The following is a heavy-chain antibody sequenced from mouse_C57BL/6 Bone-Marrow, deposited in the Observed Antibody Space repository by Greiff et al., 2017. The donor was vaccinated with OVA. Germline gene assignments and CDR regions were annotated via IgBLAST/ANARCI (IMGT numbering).Heavy chain of an antibody. CDR3: AMGAWFAD. Sequence: VQLQQSGPELVKPGASVKISCKASGYTFTDYYMNWVKQSHGKSLEWIGDINPNNGGTSYNQKFKGKATLTVDKSSSTAYMELRSLTSEDSAVYYCAMGAWFADWGQGTLVTVSA. CDR2: INPNNGGT. V-gene: IGHV1-26*01. J-gene: IGHJ3*01. CDR1: GYTFTDYY.